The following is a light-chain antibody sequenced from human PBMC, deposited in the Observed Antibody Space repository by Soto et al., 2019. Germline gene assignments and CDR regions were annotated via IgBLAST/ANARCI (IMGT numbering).Light chain of an antibody. CDR2: GDT. CDR1: SSNIGEGYD. V-gene: IGLV1-40*01. Sequence: QSALTQPRSVSGAPGQRVTISCTGSSSNIGEGYDVHWYQQLPGTAPKLLIYGDTNRPSGVPDRFSGSKSGTSASLAITGLQAEDEADYYCQSYDSSLRGPVVFGGGTKVTVL. J-gene: IGLJ2*01. CDR3: QSYDSSLRGPVV.